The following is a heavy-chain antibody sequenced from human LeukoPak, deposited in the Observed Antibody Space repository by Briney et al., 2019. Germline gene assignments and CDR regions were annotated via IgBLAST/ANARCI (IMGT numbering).Heavy chain of an antibody. J-gene: IGHJ6*03. CDR3: ARATRADIVVVPAAIEAYYYYYMDV. CDR2: IIPIVGTA. D-gene: IGHD2-2*02. CDR1: GGTFSSYA. V-gene: IGHV1-69*01. Sequence: GSSVKVSCKASGGTFSSYAISWVRQAPGQGLEWMGGIIPIVGTANYAQKFQGRVTITADESTSTAYMELSSLRSEDTAVYYCARATRADIVVVPAAIEAYYYYYMDVWGKGTTVTVSS.